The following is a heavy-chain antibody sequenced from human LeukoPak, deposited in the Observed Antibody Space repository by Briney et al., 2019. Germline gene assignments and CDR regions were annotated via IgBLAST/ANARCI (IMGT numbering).Heavy chain of an antibody. CDR1: GYTFTDYD. V-gene: IGHV1-18*01. Sequence: ASVKVSCKTSGYTFTDYDITWVRQAPGQGLEWMGWISAYNGNTNYAQKLQGRVTMTTDTSTSTAHMELRSLRSDDTAVYYCARDWVGGVTRYYYYYYMDVWGKGTTVTVSS. D-gene: IGHD4-17*01. J-gene: IGHJ6*03. CDR2: ISAYNGNT. CDR3: ARDWVGGVTRYYYYYYMDV.